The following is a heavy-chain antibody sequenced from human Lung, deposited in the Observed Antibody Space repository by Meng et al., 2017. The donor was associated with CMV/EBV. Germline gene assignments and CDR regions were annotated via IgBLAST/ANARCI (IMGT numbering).Heavy chain of an antibody. Sequence: GGSXRLSCAASGFTFDDYTMYWVRQTPGKGLEWVSAISWNSAIRDYAGSVKGRFIISRDNAKKTLYLQMNTLRIEDTALYYCARAQKSALMTGMGVWGQGXTVTVSS. CDR1: GFTFDDYT. CDR3: ARAQKSALMTGMGV. D-gene: IGHD3-3*01. CDR2: ISWNSAIR. V-gene: IGHV3-9*01. J-gene: IGHJ6*02.